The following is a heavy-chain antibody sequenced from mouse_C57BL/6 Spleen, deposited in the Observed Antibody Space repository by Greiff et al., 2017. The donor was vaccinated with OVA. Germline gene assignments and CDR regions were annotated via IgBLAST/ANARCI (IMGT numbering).Heavy chain of an antibody. D-gene: IGHD1-1*01. V-gene: IGHV1-50*01. CDR1: GYTFTSYW. J-gene: IGHJ4*01. CDR2: IDPSDSYT. CDR3: ARSGAHYYGSSYDYAMDY. Sequence: QVQLQQPGAELVKPGASVKLSCKASGYTFTSYWMQWVKQRPGQGLEWIGEIDPSDSYTNYNQKFKGKATLTVDTSSSTAYMQLSSLTSEDSAVYYCARSGAHYYGSSYDYAMDYWGQGTSVTVSS.